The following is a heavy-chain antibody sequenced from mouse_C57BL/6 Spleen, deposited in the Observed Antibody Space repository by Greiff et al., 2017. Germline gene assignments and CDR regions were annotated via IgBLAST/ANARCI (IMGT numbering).Heavy chain of an antibody. D-gene: IGHD2-2*01. CDR1: GYTFTSYW. Sequence: QVQLQQSGAELVRPGSSVKLSCKASGYTFTSYWMDWVKQRPGQGLEWIGNIYPSDSETHYNQKFKDKATLTVDKSSSTAYMQLSSLTSEDSAVYYCASSTMVTTRGFAYWGQGTLVTVSA. V-gene: IGHV1-61*01. CDR2: IYPSDSET. CDR3: ASSTMVTTRGFAY. J-gene: IGHJ3*01.